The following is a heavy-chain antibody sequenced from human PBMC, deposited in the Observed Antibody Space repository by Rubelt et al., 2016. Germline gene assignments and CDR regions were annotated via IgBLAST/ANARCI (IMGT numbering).Heavy chain of an antibody. Sequence: LQLQESGPGLVKPSETLSLTCIVSGGSTSSNSYSWGWIRQPPGKGLEWIVIIYYGGSPYYNPSLKRLVSISVDTCKNRGFLRVGCVTRAVMAGYCGAPLRDTVSYNWFDPWGQGTLVTVSS. CDR1: GGSTSSNSYS. CDR3: APLRDTVSYNWFDP. CDR2: IYYGGSP. D-gene: IGHD4-17*01. J-gene: IGHJ5*02. V-gene: IGHV4-39*01.